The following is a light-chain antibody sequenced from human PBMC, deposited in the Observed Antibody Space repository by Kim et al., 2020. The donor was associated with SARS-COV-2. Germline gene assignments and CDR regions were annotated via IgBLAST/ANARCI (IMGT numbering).Light chain of an antibody. Sequence: GKTARSTCGGNNIGSNSVRWYQQKPGQAPVLVIYYDSDRPSGIPERFSGSNSGNTATMTISRVEAGDEADYYCQVWDSSSDHWVFGGGTQLTVL. CDR1: NIGSNS. CDR2: YDS. J-gene: IGLJ3*02. CDR3: QVWDSSSDHWV. V-gene: IGLV3-21*04.